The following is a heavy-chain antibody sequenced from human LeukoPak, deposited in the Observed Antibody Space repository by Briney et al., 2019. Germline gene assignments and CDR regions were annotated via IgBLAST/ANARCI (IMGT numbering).Heavy chain of an antibody. D-gene: IGHD2-2*02. CDR1: GGPFSSYA. Sequence: GASVKVSCKASGGPFSSYAISWVRQAPGQGLEWMGGIIPIFGTANYAQKFQGRVTITADESTSTAYMELSSLRSEDTAVYYCARPPVPAAIGHWFDPWGQGTLVTVSS. J-gene: IGHJ5*02. V-gene: IGHV1-69*13. CDR3: ARPPVPAAIGHWFDP. CDR2: IIPIFGTA.